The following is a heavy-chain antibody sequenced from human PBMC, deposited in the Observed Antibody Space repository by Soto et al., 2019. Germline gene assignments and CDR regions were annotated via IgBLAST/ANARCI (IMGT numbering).Heavy chain of an antibody. V-gene: IGHV1-8*01. J-gene: IGHJ6*02. Sequence: QVQLVQSGAEVKKPGASVKVSCKASGYTFTSYDINWVRQATGQGLEWMGWMNPNSGNTGYAQKFQGRVTMTRNTSISTAYMELSSLRSEDKAVYYCARGWYGGYDTDDHYGSPPDVWGQGTTVTVSS. CDR2: MNPNSGNT. CDR1: GYTFTSYD. D-gene: IGHD5-12*01. CDR3: ARGWYGGYDTDDHYGSPPDV.